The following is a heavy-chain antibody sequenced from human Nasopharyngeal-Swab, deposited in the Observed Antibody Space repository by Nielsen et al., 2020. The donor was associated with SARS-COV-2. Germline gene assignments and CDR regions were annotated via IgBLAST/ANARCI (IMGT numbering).Heavy chain of an antibody. D-gene: IGHD2/OR15-2a*01. CDR3: AKDLRGPYFF. V-gene: IGHV3-23*01. Sequence: GGSLRLSCVASGYSFRTYGMSWVRQAPGKGLEWVAANSGSGDISGSGGSTYYADSVKGRFTISRDNSKNTLSLQMNGLGAEDTAVYYCAKDLRGPYFFWGQGTLVTVSS. J-gene: IGHJ4*02. CDR1: GYSFRTYG. CDR2: NSGSGDISGSGGST.